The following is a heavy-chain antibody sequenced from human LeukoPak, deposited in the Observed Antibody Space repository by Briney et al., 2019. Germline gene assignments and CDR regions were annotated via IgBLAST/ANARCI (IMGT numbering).Heavy chain of an antibody. CDR2: ISSSGSTI. D-gene: IGHD3-22*01. J-gene: IGHJ5*02. V-gene: IGHV3-11*01. CDR1: GFTFSDYY. Sequence: GGSLRLSCAASGFTFSDYYMSWIRQAPGKGLEWVSYISSSGSTIYYADSVKGRFTISRDNSKNTLYLQMNSLGAEDTAVYYCAKELFDYDSSGYYFNWFDPWGQGTLVTVSS. CDR3: AKELFDYDSSGYYFNWFDP.